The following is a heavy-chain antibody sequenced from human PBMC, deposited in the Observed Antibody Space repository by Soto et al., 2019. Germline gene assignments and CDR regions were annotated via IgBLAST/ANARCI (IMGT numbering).Heavy chain of an antibody. CDR1: GYTFTSYG. CDR3: ARYPIVVATAILSP. D-gene: IGHD2-21*02. CDR2: ISAYNGNT. Sequence: ASVKVSCKASGYTFTSYGISWVRQAPGQGLEWMGWISAYNGNTNYAQKLQGRVTMTTDTSTSTAYMELRSLRSGDTAVYYCARYPIVVATAILSPWGQGTLVTVSS. V-gene: IGHV1-18*04. J-gene: IGHJ5*02.